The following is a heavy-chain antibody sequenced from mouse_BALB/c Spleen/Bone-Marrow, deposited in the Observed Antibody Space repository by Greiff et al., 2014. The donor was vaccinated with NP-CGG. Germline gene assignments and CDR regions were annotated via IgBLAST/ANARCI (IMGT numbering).Heavy chain of an antibody. CDR1: GYTFTTYT. D-gene: IGHD2-2*01. V-gene: IGHV1-4*01. J-gene: IGHJ4*01. Sequence: VQVVESGAELARPGASVKMSCKASGYTFTTYTMHWVKQRPGQGLEWIGYINPSSGYTNYNQKFKDKATLTADKSSSTAYMQLSSLTSEDFAVYFCAKRDIYYGYDGNAMDYWGQGTSVTVSS. CDR2: INPSSGYT. CDR3: AKRDIYYGYDGNAMDY.